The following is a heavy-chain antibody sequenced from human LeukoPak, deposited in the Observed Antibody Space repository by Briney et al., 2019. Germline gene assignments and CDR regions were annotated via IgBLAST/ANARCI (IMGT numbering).Heavy chain of an antibody. Sequence: SETLSLTCTVSCGSISSYYWSWLRQPPGKRLEWIGYIYYSGSTNYNPSLKSRVTISVDTSKNQFSLQLSSVTAADTAVYYCARQGGGFWYFDLWGRGTLVTVSS. CDR3: ARQGGGFWYFDL. V-gene: IGHV4-59*08. J-gene: IGHJ2*01. CDR2: IYYSGST. D-gene: IGHD6-25*01. CDR1: CGSISSYY.